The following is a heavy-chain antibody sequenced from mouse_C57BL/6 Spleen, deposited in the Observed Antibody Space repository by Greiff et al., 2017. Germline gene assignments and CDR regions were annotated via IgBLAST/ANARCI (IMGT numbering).Heavy chain of an antibody. CDR2: IFPGSGST. D-gene: IGHD1-1*01. Sequence: QVQLQQSGPELVKPGASVKISCKASGYTFTDYYINWVKQRPGQGLEWIGWIFPGSGSTYYNEKFKGKATLTVDKSSSTAYMLLSSLTSEDSAVYYCARIFLYYGSSYWYFDVWGTGTTVTVSS. CDR1: GYTFTDYY. V-gene: IGHV1-75*01. CDR3: ARIFLYYGSSYWYFDV. J-gene: IGHJ1*03.